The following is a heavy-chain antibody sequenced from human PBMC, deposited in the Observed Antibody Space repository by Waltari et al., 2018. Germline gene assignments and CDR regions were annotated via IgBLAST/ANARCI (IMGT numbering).Heavy chain of an antibody. CDR3: ARANIESGYDYFDY. J-gene: IGHJ4*02. D-gene: IGHD5-12*01. CDR2: IIPIFGTA. CDR1: EGTFRSYA. Sequence: QVQLVQSGAEVKKPGSSVTVSCKASEGTFRSYAISWVRQAPGQGLEWMGRIIPIFGTANYEQKFQGRVTITADKSTSTAYMELSSLRSEDTAVYYCARANIESGYDYFDYWGQGTLVTVSS. V-gene: IGHV1-69*08.